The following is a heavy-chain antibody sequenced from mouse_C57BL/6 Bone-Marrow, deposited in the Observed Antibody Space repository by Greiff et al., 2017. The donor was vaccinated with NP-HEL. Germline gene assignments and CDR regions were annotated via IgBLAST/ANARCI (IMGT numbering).Heavy chain of an antibody. V-gene: IGHV5-4*01. D-gene: IGHD1-1*01. Sequence: EVQLQQSGGGLVKPGGSLKLSCAASGFTFSSYAMSWVRQTPEKRLEWVATISDGGSYTYYPDNVKGRFTISRDNAKNNLYLQMSHLKSEDTAMYYCAILLRYHWYFDVWGTGTTVTVSS. J-gene: IGHJ1*03. CDR1: GFTFSSYA. CDR3: AILLRYHWYFDV. CDR2: ISDGGSYT.